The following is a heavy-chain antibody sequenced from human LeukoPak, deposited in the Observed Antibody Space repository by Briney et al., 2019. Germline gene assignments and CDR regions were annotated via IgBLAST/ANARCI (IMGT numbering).Heavy chain of an antibody. J-gene: IGHJ4*02. CDR2: INPDTGDK. CDR1: GYTFTNYH. V-gene: IGHV1-8*03. D-gene: IGHD2-21*02. Sequence: ASVKVACKASGYTFTNYHINWVRQASGQGLEWMTWINPDTGDKGYARKFQDRVTITTDTSISTAYMELSSLSSEDTAVYFCARTTSMTASGYDYWGQGTLVTVSS. CDR3: ARTTSMTASGYDY.